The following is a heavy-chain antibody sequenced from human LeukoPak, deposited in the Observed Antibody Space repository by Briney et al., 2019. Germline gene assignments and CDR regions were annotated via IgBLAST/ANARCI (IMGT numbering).Heavy chain of an antibody. CDR1: EFTFSSYG. Sequence: PGGSLRLSCAASEFTFSSYGMDWVRQAPGKGLVWVSRISPDGDSTNYADSVQGRFTVSRDSAKNTLYLQMNSLRAEDTAVYYCARDPAGSLPAFDIWGQGTLVTVSS. J-gene: IGHJ3*02. V-gene: IGHV3-74*01. CDR2: ISPDGDST. CDR3: ARDPAGSLPAFDI.